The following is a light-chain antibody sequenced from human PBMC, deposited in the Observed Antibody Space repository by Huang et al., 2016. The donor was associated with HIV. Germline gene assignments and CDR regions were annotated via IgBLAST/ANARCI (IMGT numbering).Light chain of an antibody. J-gene: IGKJ1*01. CDR3: QQYNDWPPWT. CDR1: QSVTSN. CDR2: GVY. V-gene: IGKV3-15*01. Sequence: IVMTQSPATLSASPGQRVTLSCRASQSVTSNLAWYQQKPGQAPRLLIHGVYSRATGVPVRFSGSASGTEFTDFTITIDNLQSEDFGVYYCQQYNDWPPWTFGQGTKVE.